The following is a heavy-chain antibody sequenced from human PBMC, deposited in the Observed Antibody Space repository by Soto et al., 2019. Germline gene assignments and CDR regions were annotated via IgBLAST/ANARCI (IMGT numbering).Heavy chain of an antibody. D-gene: IGHD4-17*01. Sequence: EVQLVESGGGLVQPGGSLRLSCAASGFTFEESAMHWVRQAPGKGLEWVSGISWNSGSKGYADSVKGRFTISRDNAKNSLFLQMNSLSAEDTALYYCVKDKGSTVSPSDYYYNGMDVWGQGTTVTVS. CDR3: VKDKGSTVSPSDYYYNGMDV. CDR2: ISWNSGSK. V-gene: IGHV3-9*01. CDR1: GFTFEESA. J-gene: IGHJ6*02.